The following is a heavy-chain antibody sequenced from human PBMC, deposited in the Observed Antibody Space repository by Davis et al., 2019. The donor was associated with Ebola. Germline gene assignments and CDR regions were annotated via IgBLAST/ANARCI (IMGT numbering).Heavy chain of an antibody. CDR3: ARSQWLVLNY. J-gene: IGHJ4*02. CDR2: ISESGLST. D-gene: IGHD6-19*01. Sequence: PGGSLRLSCAASGFTLRTFTMAWVRQAPGKGLEWVSTISESGLSTYYADSVRGRFTISRDTSNNTLFLQMNSLRDEDTAVYYCARSQWLVLNYWGQGTLVTVSS. CDR1: GFTLRTFT. V-gene: IGHV3-23*01.